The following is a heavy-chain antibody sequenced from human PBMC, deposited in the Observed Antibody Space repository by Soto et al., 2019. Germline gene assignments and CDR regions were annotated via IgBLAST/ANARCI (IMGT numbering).Heavy chain of an antibody. D-gene: IGHD3-3*01. CDR1: GFTFSSYS. Sequence: GGSLRLSCAASGFTFSSYSMNWVRQAPGKGLEWVSSISSSSSYIYYADSVKGRFTISRDNAKNSLYLQMNSLRAEDTAVYYCARVGAYYDFWSGYPSPVDYWGQGTLVTVSS. CDR2: ISSSSSYI. V-gene: IGHV3-21*01. CDR3: ARVGAYYDFWSGYPSPVDY. J-gene: IGHJ4*02.